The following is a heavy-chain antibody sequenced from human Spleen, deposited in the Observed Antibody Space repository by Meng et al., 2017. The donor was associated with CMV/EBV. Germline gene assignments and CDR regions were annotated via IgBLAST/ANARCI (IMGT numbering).Heavy chain of an antibody. CDR3: ARGGSPFY. D-gene: IGHD1-26*01. CDR2: ISGDGSIT. J-gene: IGHJ4*02. V-gene: IGHV3-74*01. Sequence: GESLKISCAASGFTFSASWMNWVRQAPGKGLVWVSRISGDGSITNYADSVKGRFTISRETAKSTLFLQMNSLRAEDAAVYYCARGGSPFYWGRGTLVTVSS. CDR1: GFTFSASW.